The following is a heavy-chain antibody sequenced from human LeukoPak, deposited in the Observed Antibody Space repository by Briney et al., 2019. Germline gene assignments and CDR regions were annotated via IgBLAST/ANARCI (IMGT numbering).Heavy chain of an antibody. CDR2: INQDGSEK. Sequence: PGGSLRLSCVASGFTFSSYWMSWVRQAPGKGLECVANINQDGSEKYYVDSVKGRITISRDNAKNSLYLQMNSLRAEDTAVYYCARFPGEDYDFWSVDYWGQGTLVTVSS. CDR1: GFTFSSYW. D-gene: IGHD3-3*01. CDR3: ARFPGEDYDFWSVDY. V-gene: IGHV3-7*01. J-gene: IGHJ4*02.